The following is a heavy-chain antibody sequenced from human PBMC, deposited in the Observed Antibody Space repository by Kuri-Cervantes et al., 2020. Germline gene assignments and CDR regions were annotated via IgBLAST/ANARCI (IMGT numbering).Heavy chain of an antibody. CDR3: AQDSTPGDYYYYYMDV. V-gene: IGHV3-23*01. Sequence: ETLSLTCAASGFTFISYAMSWVRQAPGKGLEWVSAISGSGGSTYYADSVKGRFTISRDNSKNTLYLRMNSLRAEDTALYYCAQDSTPGDYYYYYMDVWGKGTTVTVSS. CDR2: ISGSGGST. D-gene: IGHD2-15*01. CDR1: GFTFISYA. J-gene: IGHJ6*03.